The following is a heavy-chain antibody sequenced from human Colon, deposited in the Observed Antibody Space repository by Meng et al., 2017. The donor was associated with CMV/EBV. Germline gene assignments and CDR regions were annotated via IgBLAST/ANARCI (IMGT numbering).Heavy chain of an antibody. J-gene: IGHJ5*02. CDR3: AKDLTP. CDR1: GITLRSYG. Sequence: GGSLRLSCAGSGITLRSYGLHWVRQAPGKGLEWVAYMRNDAEIIQYADSAKGRFTISRDDSKNMFCLEMTSLRGDDTAVYYCAKDLTPWGQGTLVTVSS. V-gene: IGHV3-30*02. CDR2: MRNDAEII.